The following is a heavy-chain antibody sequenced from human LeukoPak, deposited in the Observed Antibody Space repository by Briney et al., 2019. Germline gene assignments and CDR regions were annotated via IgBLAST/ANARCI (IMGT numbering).Heavy chain of an antibody. V-gene: IGHV3-74*01. CDR2: INTDGSST. J-gene: IGHJ4*02. CDR1: GFTFSSYW. D-gene: IGHD5-18*01. Sequence: PGGSLRLSCAASGFTFSSYWMHWVRQAPGKGPVWVSRINTDGSSTSYADSVKGRFTISRDNAKNTLYLQMNSLRAEDTAVYYCARDHHHPAMVTGFDYWGQGTLVTVSS. CDR3: ARDHHHPAMVTGFDY.